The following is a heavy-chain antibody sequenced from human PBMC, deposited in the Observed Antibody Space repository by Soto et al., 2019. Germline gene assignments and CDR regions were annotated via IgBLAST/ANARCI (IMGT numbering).Heavy chain of an antibody. CDR1: GGTFSSYA. D-gene: IGHD3-10*01. CDR3: ARATLYYGSGSTAFDI. Sequence: QVQLVQSGAEVKKPGSSVKVSCKASGGTFSSYAISWVRQAPGQGLEWMGGIIPIFGTANYAQKFQGRVTITADESTSTAYVDLSSLRAEDTAVYYCARATLYYGSGSTAFDIWGQGTMVTVSS. J-gene: IGHJ3*02. CDR2: IIPIFGTA. V-gene: IGHV1-69*01.